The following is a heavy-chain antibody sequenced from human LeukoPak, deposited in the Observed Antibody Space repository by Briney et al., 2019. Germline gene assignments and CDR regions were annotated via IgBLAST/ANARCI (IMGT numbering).Heavy chain of an antibody. CDR2: INHSGST. Sequence: SETLSLTCAVYGGSFSGYYWSWIRQPPGKGLEWIGEINHSGSTNYNPSLKSRVTISVDTSKNQFSLKLSSVTAADTAVYYCARPGIAAAEGRYFDLWGRSTLVTVSS. V-gene: IGHV4-34*01. CDR3: ARPGIAAAEGRYFDL. CDR1: GGSFSGYY. J-gene: IGHJ2*01. D-gene: IGHD6-13*01.